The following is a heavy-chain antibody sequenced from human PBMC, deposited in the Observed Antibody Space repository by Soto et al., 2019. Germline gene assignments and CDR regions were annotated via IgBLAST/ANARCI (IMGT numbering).Heavy chain of an antibody. D-gene: IGHD6-6*01. J-gene: IGHJ6*02. V-gene: IGHV4-59*01. CDR2: IHYSGST. CDR1: GGSISDYY. Sequence: SETLSLTCTVSGGSISDYYWSWIRQPPGKGLEWIGYIHYSGSTDYNPSLKGRVTISVDTSKNQFSLNLSSVTAADTAVYYCARGGAARRDYFYYYAMDVWGQGTTVTV. CDR3: ARGGAARRDYFYYYAMDV.